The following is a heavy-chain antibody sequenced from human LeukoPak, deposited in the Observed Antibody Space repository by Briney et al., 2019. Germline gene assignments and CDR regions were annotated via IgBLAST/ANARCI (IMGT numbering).Heavy chain of an antibody. CDR2: ISSNGGST. CDR3: AILVTYYLKDADDAFDI. Sequence: GGSLRLSCAASGFTFSSYAMHWVRQAPGKGLEYVSAISSNGGSTYYANSVKGRFTISRDNSKNTLYLQMGSLRAEDMAVYYCAILVTYYLKDADDAFDIWGQGTMVTVSS. D-gene: IGHD2-21*02. V-gene: IGHV3-64*01. CDR1: GFTFSSYA. J-gene: IGHJ3*02.